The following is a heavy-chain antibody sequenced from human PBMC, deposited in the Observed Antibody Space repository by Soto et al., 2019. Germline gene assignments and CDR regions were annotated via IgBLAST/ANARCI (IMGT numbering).Heavy chain of an antibody. D-gene: IGHD3-9*01. CDR1: TGYA. CDR2: INTNGNT. Sequence: GGSLRLSCTALTGYAMSWVRWVRGRGLKWISTINTNGNTHYADAVDGRFTSSRDDSKNKVYLQMNNLRADDKGVYYCAKDPSTGHADLWGQGTLVTVSS. V-gene: IGHV3-23*01. J-gene: IGHJ5*02. CDR3: AKDPSTGHADL.